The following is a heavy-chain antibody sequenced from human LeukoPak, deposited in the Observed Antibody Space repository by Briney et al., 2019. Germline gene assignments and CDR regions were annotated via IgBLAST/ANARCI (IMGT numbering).Heavy chain of an antibody. CDR1: GGSISSYY. D-gene: IGHD3-10*01. J-gene: IGHJ3*02. V-gene: IGHV4-59*01. CDR2: IYYSGST. Sequence: SETLSLTCTVSGGSISSYYWSWIRQPPGKGLEWIGYIYYSGSTNYNPSLKSRVTISVDTSKNQFSLKLSSVTAADTAVYYCAREGKLWFGELGDALDIWGQGTMVTVSS. CDR3: AREGKLWFGELGDALDI.